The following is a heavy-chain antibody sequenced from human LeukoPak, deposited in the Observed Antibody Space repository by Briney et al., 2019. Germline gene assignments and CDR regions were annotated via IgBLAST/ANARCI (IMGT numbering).Heavy chain of an antibody. CDR1: GDSTSNINYY. CDR2: IYYSGST. CDR3: ASQRNDYYDSSGHDY. Sequence: PSETLPLTCTVSGDSTSNINYYWGWIRQPPGKGLEWIGSIYYSGSTYYNPSLKSRVTISVDTSKNQFSLKLSSVTAADTAVYYCASQRNDYYDSSGHDYWGQGTLVTVSS. D-gene: IGHD3-22*01. V-gene: IGHV4-39*01. J-gene: IGHJ4*02.